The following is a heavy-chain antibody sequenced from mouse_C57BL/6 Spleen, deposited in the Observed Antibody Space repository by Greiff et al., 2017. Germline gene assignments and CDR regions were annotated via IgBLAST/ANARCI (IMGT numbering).Heavy chain of an antibody. V-gene: IGHV1-50*01. CDR1: GYTFTSYW. Sequence: QVQLQQPGAELVKPGASVKLSCKASGYTFTSYWMQWVKQRPGQGLEWIGEIDPSDSYTNYNQKFKGKATLTVDTSSSTAYMQRSSLTSEDSAVYYSARNDGYYDYWGQGTTLTVSS. J-gene: IGHJ2*01. CDR3: ARNDGYYDY. CDR2: IDPSDSYT. D-gene: IGHD2-3*01.